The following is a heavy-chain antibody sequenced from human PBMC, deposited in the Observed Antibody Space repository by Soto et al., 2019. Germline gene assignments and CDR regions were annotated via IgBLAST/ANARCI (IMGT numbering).Heavy chain of an antibody. CDR1: GGSISTYY. V-gene: IGHV4-59*08. Sequence: QVQLQESGPGLVKPSETLSLTCTVSGGSISTYYWSWVRQPPGKGLEWIGYISNLGSTNYNPSLKGRVSISLDTSKNQFSLKLSSVTAADTAIYYCARPGDYSSAWYGGFGYWGQGTLVTVSS. D-gene: IGHD6-19*01. CDR3: ARPGDYSSAWYGGFGY. J-gene: IGHJ4*02. CDR2: ISNLGST.